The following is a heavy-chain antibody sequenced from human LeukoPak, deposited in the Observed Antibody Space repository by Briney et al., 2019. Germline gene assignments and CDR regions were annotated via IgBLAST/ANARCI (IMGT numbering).Heavy chain of an antibody. CDR2: IYPGDSDT. J-gene: IGHJ2*01. CDR3: ARRGPVYWYFDL. D-gene: IGHD1-14*01. CDR1: GYSFTSYC. V-gene: IGHV5-51*01. Sequence: GGALEISCQGSGYSFTSYCIGWVRQVPGKGLEWVGIIYPGDSDTRYSPSFQGQVTISADKSISTAYLQLSSLKASDTAMYYCARRGPVYWYFDLWGRGTLVTVSS.